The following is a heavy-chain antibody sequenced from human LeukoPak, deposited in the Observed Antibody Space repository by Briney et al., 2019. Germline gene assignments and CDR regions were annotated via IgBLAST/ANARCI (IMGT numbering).Heavy chain of an antibody. J-gene: IGHJ4*02. D-gene: IGHD3-10*01. CDR1: GFTFSNYW. CDR3: ARDRAHYGSGSYTDY. CDR2: IWYDGNNK. V-gene: IGHV3-33*08. Sequence: QPGGSLRLSCAASGFTFSNYWMHWVRQAPGKGLEWVALIWYDGNNKYYADSVKGRFTISRDNSKDTLYLQMNSLRAEDTALYYCARDRAHYGSGSYTDYWGQGTLVTVSS.